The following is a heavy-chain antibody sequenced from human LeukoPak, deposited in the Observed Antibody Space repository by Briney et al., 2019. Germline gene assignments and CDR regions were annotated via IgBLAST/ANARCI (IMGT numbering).Heavy chain of an antibody. CDR3: AREKIAAHVFDP. D-gene: IGHD6-6*01. CDR2: SNPNSGGT. CDR1: GYTFTGYY. J-gene: IGHJ5*02. V-gene: IGHV1-2*02. Sequence: ASVKVSCKASGYTFTGYYMHWVRQAPGQGLEWMGWSNPNSGGTNYAQKLQGRVTMTRDTSISTAYMELSRLRSDDTAVHYCAREKIAAHVFDPWGQGTLVTVSS.